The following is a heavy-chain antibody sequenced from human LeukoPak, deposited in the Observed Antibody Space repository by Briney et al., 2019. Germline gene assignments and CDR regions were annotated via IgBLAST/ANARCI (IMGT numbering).Heavy chain of an antibody. V-gene: IGHV4-59*01. CDR1: GGSISSYY. D-gene: IGHD3-10*02. Sequence: SETLSLTCSVSGGSISSYYWSWIRQPPGKGLEWIGYIYYSGSTNYNPSLKSRVTISVDTSKNQFSLKLSSVTAADTAVYYCARVSPYVTSFDYWGQGTLVTVSS. J-gene: IGHJ4*02. CDR3: ARVSPYVTSFDY. CDR2: IYYSGST.